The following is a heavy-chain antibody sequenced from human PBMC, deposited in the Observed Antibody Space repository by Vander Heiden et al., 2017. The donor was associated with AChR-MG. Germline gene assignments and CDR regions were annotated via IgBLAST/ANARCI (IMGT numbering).Heavy chain of an antibody. CDR2: IYSGGST. J-gene: IGHJ3*02. V-gene: IGHV3-53*01. CDR1: GFTVSSNY. Sequence: EVQLVESGGGLIQPGGSLRLSCAASGFTVSSNYMSWVRQAPGKGLEWVSVIYSGGSTYYADSVKGRFTISRDNSKNTLYLQMNSLRAEDTAVYYCARDIHSGWRPDAFDIWGQGTMVTVSS. CDR3: ARDIHSGWRPDAFDI. D-gene: IGHD6-19*01.